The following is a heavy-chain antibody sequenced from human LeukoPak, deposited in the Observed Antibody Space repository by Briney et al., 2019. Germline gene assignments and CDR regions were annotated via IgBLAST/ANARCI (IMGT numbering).Heavy chain of an antibody. D-gene: IGHD6-19*01. CDR3: ARAAVAARWFDP. V-gene: IGHV4-39*07. CDR2: IYYSGST. CDR1: GGSIGSSSYY. J-gene: IGHJ5*02. Sequence: PSETLSLTCTVSGGSIGSSSYYWGWIRQPPGKGLNWIGSIYYSGSTYYNPSLKSRVTISVDTSRDQFSLKLSSVTAADTAVYYCARAAVAARWFDPWGQGTLVTVSS.